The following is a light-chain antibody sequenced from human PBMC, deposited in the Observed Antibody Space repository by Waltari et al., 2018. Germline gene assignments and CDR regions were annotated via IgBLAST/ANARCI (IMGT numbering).Light chain of an antibody. CDR3: QQLRT. Sequence: ETVLTQSPATLSLSPGERATLSCRASQSVSSYLAWYQQKPGQGPRLLIYDASNRATGIPARVSGSGSGTDFTLTISSLEPEDFAVYFCQQLRTFGQGTKVEIK. J-gene: IGKJ1*01. CDR2: DAS. CDR1: QSVSSY. V-gene: IGKV3-11*01.